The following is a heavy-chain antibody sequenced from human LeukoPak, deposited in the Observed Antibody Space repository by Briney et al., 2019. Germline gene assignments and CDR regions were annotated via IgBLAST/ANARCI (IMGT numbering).Heavy chain of an antibody. CDR3: TGGGLVRGGTHWFDP. D-gene: IGHD3-10*01. CDR2: TYYRSKWYN. CDR1: GDSVSSNSAA. Sequence: TSQTLSRTCAISGDSVSSNSAAWNWIRQSPSRGLEWLGRTYYRSKWYNDYAVSVKSRITINPDTSKNQFSLQLNSVTPEDTAVYYCTGGGLVRGGTHWFDPWGQGILVTVSS. J-gene: IGHJ5*02. V-gene: IGHV6-1*01.